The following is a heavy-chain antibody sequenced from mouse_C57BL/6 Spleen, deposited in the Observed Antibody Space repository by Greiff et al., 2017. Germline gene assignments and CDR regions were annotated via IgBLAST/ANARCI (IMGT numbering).Heavy chain of an antibody. CDR1: GFNIKNTY. V-gene: IGHV14-3*01. J-gene: IGHJ4*01. D-gene: IGHD2-4*01. Sequence: EVQVVESVAELVRPGASVKLSCTASGFNIKNTYMHWVKQRPEQGLEWIGRIDPANGNTKYAPKFQGKATITADTSSNTAYLQLSSLTSEDTAIYYCARERSDDYDDYAMDYWGQGTSVTVSS. CDR2: IDPANGNT. CDR3: ARERSDDYDDYAMDY.